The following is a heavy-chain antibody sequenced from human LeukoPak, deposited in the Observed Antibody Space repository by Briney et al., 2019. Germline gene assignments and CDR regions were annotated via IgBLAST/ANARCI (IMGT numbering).Heavy chain of an antibody. CDR1: RYDINSVYY. D-gene: IGHD3-10*01. CDR3: ARAGGYYGSGSFPDY. J-gene: IGHJ4*02. Sequence: TPSETLSLTCTVSRYDINSVYYWGWIRPPPGKRLEWIGSIYHSGSTYYNASLKSRVTISMDTSRNKFSLNLNSVTAADTAVYYCARAGGYYGSGSFPDYWGQGLLVTVSS. V-gene: IGHV4-38-2*02. CDR2: IYHSGST.